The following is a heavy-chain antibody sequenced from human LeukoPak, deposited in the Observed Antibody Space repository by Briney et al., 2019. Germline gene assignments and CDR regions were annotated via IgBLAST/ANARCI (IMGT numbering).Heavy chain of an antibody. CDR1: GGSFSGYY. CDR3: ARGQWSSSWYFGRDYNYYYMDV. V-gene: IGHV4-34*01. J-gene: IGHJ6*03. Sequence: SETLSLTCAVYGGSFSGYYWSWIRQPPGKGLEWIGEINHSGSTNYNPSLKSRVTISVDTSKNQFSLKLSSVTAADTAVYYCARGQWSSSWYFGRDYNYYYMDVWGKGTTVTVSS. CDR2: INHSGST. D-gene: IGHD6-13*01.